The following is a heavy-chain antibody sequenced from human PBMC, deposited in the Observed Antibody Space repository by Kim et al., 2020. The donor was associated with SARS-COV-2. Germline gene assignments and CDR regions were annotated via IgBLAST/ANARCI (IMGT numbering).Heavy chain of an antibody. CDR1: GFSVSNNY. Sequence: GGSLRLSCAASGFSVSNNYMSWVRQAPGKGLEWVSVIYSGGSTYYADSVEGRFTISRDTSKNEVYLQMNSLRAEDTALYYCARGPKDGAFYYWGQGTLVT. CDR2: IYSGGST. CDR3: ARGPKDGAFYY. D-gene: IGHD2-15*01. V-gene: IGHV3-53*05. J-gene: IGHJ4*02.